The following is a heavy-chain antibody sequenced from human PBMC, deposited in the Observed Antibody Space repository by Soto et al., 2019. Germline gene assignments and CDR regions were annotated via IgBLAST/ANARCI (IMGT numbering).Heavy chain of an antibody. CDR2: ISGSDGST. CDR1: GFTFSNYA. D-gene: IGHD5-12*01. J-gene: IGHJ4*02. Sequence: PGGSLRLSCAASGFTFSNYAMSWVRQAPGEGLEWVSTISGSDGSTYYADSVKGRFTISRDISKNTLYLQMNSLRAEDTAIYYSAKERSSGYYFFDYWGQGTLVTVSS. CDR3: AKERSSGYYFFDY. V-gene: IGHV3-23*01.